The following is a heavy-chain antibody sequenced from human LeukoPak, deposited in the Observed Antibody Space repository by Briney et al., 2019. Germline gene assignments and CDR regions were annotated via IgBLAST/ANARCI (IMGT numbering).Heavy chain of an antibody. J-gene: IGHJ5*02. CDR2: ISFDGNKK. V-gene: IGHV3-30-3*01. CDR1: GFTFSIYA. CDR3: ARDRPVGYDSSGGRNWFDP. Sequence: GGSLRLSCAASGFTFSIYAMHWVRQAPGKGLEWVAVISFDGNKKYYADSVKGRFTISRDNLRNTLYLQMNSLRTEDTALYYCARDRPVGYDSSGGRNWFDPWGQGTLVTVSS. D-gene: IGHD3-22*01.